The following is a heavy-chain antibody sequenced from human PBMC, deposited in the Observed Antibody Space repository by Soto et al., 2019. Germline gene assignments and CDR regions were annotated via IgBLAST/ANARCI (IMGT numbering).Heavy chain of an antibody. CDR3: ARERDTTGYILRY. CDR1: GFTVSNNY. Sequence: EVQLVESGGGLIQPGGSLRLSCAASGFTVSNNYMTRVRQAPGKGLEWVSIIYARGTTYYADSVKGRFTISRDNSDNTLYLHMNNLRAEDTAMYYCARERDTTGYILRYWGQGTLVTVSS. D-gene: IGHD3-9*01. V-gene: IGHV3-53*01. J-gene: IGHJ4*02. CDR2: IYARGTT.